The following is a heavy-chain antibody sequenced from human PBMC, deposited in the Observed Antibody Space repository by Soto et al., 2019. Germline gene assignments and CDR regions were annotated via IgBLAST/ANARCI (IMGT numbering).Heavy chain of an antibody. J-gene: IGHJ4*02. Sequence: KASETLSLTCTVSGGSIRSYYWTWIRQPPGKGLEWLGYIFYSGSTFYNPSLKSRVTISIHTSKSQFSLQLTSVTAADTAVYYCARGAADTAMVDSWGQGTLVTVSS. CDR2: IFYSGST. D-gene: IGHD5-18*01. CDR1: GGSIRSYY. CDR3: ARGAADTAMVDS. V-gene: IGHV4-59*01.